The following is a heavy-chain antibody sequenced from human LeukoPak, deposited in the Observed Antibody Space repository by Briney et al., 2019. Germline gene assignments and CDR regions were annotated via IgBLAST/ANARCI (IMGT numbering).Heavy chain of an antibody. CDR2: ISGSGGST. V-gene: IGHV3-23*01. J-gene: IGHJ4*02. CDR3: AKGISSGWYYFDY. Sequence: QPGGSLRLSCAASGFTFSSYAMSWVRQAPGKGLEWVSAISGSGGSTYYADSVKGRFTISRDNSKNTLYLQMNSLRAGDTAVYYCAKGISSGWYYFDYWGQGTLVTVSS. D-gene: IGHD6-19*01. CDR1: GFTFSSYA.